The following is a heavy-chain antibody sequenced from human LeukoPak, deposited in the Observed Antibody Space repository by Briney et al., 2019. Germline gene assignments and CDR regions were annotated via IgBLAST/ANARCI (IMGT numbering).Heavy chain of an antibody. D-gene: IGHD1-26*01. V-gene: IGHV3-33*01. CDR2: IWYDGSNK. CDR3: AGDRATSYFDY. Sequence: PGGPLRLSCAASGFTFRSHGMHWVRQAPGKGLEWVAFIWYDGSNKYYTDSVKGRFTISRDNSKSTLYLQMNSLRAEDAAVYYCAGDRATSYFDYWGQGALVTISS. CDR1: GFTFRSHG. J-gene: IGHJ4*02.